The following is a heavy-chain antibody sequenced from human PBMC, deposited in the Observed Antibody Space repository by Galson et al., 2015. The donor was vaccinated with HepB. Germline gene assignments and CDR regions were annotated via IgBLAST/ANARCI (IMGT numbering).Heavy chain of an antibody. D-gene: IGHD3-9*01. CDR3: AKDSQRIYDILTGFPTGAFDI. V-gene: IGHV3-23*01. Sequence: SLRLSCAASGFNFSSSAMSWVRQAPGKGLEWVSAISGSGGSTYYADSVKGRFTISRDNSKNTLYLQMNSLRAEDTAVYYCAKDSQRIYDILTGFPTGAFDIWGQGTMVTVSS. CDR2: ISGSGGST. CDR1: GFNFSSSA. J-gene: IGHJ3*02.